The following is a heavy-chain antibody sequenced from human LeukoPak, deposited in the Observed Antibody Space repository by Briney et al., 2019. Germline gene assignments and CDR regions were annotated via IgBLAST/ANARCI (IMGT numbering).Heavy chain of an antibody. CDR1: GYSFTTYW. CDR3: ARRKGCSNTSSPPDY. Sequence: GDSTKISCRGSGYSFTTYWIGWVRQMPGKGLEWMGIIYPGGTEARYSPSFQGQVTMSADTSINTVYLQWSSLKASDAAMYYCARRKGCSNTSSPPDYWGQGTLVTPSS. V-gene: IGHV5-51*01. J-gene: IGHJ4*01. CDR2: IYPGGTEA. D-gene: IGHD2-2*01.